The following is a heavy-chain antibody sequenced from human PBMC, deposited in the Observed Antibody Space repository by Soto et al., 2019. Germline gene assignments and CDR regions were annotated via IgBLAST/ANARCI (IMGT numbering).Heavy chain of an antibody. Sequence: SGPTLVNPTQTLTLTCTFSGFSLSTSGMCVSWIRQPPGKALEWLALIDWDDDKYYSTSLKTRLTISKDTSKNQVVLTMTNMDPVDTATYYCARIPTIAAAGKDPNYYFDYWGQGTLVTVSS. CDR3: ARIPTIAAAGKDPNYYFDY. CDR2: IDWDDDK. CDR1: GFSLSTSGMC. J-gene: IGHJ4*02. V-gene: IGHV2-70*01. D-gene: IGHD6-13*01.